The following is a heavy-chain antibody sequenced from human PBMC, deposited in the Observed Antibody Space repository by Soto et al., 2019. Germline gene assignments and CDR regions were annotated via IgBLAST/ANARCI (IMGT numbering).Heavy chain of an antibody. CDR1: GFIVSSNY. CDR3: ARAITVAAIFDD. J-gene: IGHJ4*02. CDR2: IYSGSGGNT. V-gene: IGHV3-53*01. D-gene: IGHD6-19*01. Sequence: EVQLVESGGGLIQPGGFLRLSCAASGFIVSSNYMSWVRQAPGKGLEWVSVIYSGSGGNTFYADSVKGRFTISRDNSKNTVYLQMNSLRAEDTAVYYCARAITVAAIFDDWGQGTLVTVSS.